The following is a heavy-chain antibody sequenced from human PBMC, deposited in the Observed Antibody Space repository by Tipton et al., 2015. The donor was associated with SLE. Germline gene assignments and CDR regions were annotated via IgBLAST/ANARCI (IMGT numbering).Heavy chain of an antibody. D-gene: IGHD3-10*01. CDR1: GGSFSGYY. Sequence: TLSLTCVVYGGSFSGYYCSWIRQPPGKGLEWIGEINHSGNTNYNPSLKSRVTISLDTSKNQFSLKLTSATAADTAVYYCARGRALDPWGQGTLVTVSS. CDR3: ARGRALDP. V-gene: IGHV4-34*01. CDR2: INHSGNT. J-gene: IGHJ5*02.